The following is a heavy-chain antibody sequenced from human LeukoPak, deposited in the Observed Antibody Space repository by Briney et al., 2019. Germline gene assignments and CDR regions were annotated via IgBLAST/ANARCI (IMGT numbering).Heavy chain of an antibody. CDR1: GDSISSYY. D-gene: IGHD4-11*01. CDR2: IYYSGST. CDR3: ARSRHYGNTH. V-gene: IGHV4-59*12. Sequence: SETLSLTCTVSGDSISSYYWSWIRQPPGKGLEWIGYIYYSGSTNYNPSLKSRVTISVDTSKNQFSLKLSSVTAADTAVYYCARSRHYGNTHWGQGTLVTVSS. J-gene: IGHJ4*02.